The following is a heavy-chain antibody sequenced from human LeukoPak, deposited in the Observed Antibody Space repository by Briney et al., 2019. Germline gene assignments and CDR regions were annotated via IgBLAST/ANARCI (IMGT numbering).Heavy chain of an antibody. Sequence: SVKVSCKASGGTFSSYAISWVRQAPGQGLGWMGGIIPIFGTANYAQKFQGRVTITADESTSTAYMELSSLRSEDTAVYYCATGWYYYDSSGYFNFDYWGQGTLVTVSS. J-gene: IGHJ4*02. V-gene: IGHV1-69*13. CDR1: GGTFSSYA. D-gene: IGHD3-22*01. CDR3: ATGWYYYDSSGYFNFDY. CDR2: IIPIFGTA.